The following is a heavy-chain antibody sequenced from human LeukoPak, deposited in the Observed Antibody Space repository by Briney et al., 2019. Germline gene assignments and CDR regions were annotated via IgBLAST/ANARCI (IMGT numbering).Heavy chain of an antibody. V-gene: IGHV1-46*01. Sequence: ASVKVSCKASGYTFTSYYMNWVRQAPGQGLEWMGIINTSGGSTSYAQKFQGRVTMTRDTSTSTDDMELSSLRSEDTAVYYCAAHLGYCSSSICYRNWFDPWGQGTLVTVSS. CDR1: GYTFTSYY. CDR3: AAHLGYCSSSICYRNWFDP. D-gene: IGHD2-2*01. CDR2: INTSGGST. J-gene: IGHJ5*02.